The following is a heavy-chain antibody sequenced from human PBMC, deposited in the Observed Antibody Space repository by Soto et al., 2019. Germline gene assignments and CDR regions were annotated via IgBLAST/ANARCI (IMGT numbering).Heavy chain of an antibody. CDR2: IFYSGST. CDR1: GDSISSSNYF. Sequence: QLQLQESGPGLVKPWETLSLTCTVSGDSISSSNYFWGWIRQPPGKGLEWIGTIFYSGSTYYNPSLKRRVTISVDTSKNQFSLRLISVTAAATALYYCARRYGWLYFDYWGQGSLVTVSS. CDR3: ARRYGWLYFDY. J-gene: IGHJ4*02. D-gene: IGHD6-19*01. V-gene: IGHV4-39*01.